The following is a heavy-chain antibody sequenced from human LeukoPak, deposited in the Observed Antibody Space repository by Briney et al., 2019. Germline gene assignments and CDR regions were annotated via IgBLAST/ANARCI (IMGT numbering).Heavy chain of an antibody. CDR1: GGSISSSRYY. Sequence: SETLSLTCTVSGGSISSSRYYWGWIRQPPGNGLDWIGNIYYSGSTNYNPSLKSRVAISVDTSKNQFSLKLSSVTAADTAVYYCARQGVHGDPGFDYWGQGTLVTVSS. CDR2: IYYSGST. J-gene: IGHJ4*02. V-gene: IGHV4-39*01. CDR3: ARQGVHGDPGFDY. D-gene: IGHD4-17*01.